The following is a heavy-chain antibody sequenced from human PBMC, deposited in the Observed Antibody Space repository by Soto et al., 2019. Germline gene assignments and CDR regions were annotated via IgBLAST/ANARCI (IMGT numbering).Heavy chain of an antibody. CDR3: ARRWGSVFDF. Sequence: LETLSLTCTVSGGSSSSYYWSLIRQPPGKGLEWIGYIYYSGSTNYNPSLKSRVTISVDTSKNQFSLKLSSVTAADTAVYYCARRWGSVFDFWGQGTLVTVSS. V-gene: IGHV4-59*08. CDR1: GGSSSSYY. J-gene: IGHJ4*02. CDR2: IYYSGST. D-gene: IGHD3-10*01.